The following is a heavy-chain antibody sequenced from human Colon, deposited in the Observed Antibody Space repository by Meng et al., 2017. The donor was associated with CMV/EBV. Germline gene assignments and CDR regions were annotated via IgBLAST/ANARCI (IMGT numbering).Heavy chain of an antibody. D-gene: IGHD3-10*01. V-gene: IGHV3-48*04. CDR2: IGSVGSVL. CDR1: GFIFNSYR. CDR3: ARNARGSGY. Sequence: GGSLRLSCAASGFIFNSYRMNWVRQSPGKGLEWVSYIGSVGSVLEYADSVKGRFTISRDNAKNSLFLQMNSLRAEDTAMYYCARNARGSGYWGQGTLVTVSS. J-gene: IGHJ4*02.